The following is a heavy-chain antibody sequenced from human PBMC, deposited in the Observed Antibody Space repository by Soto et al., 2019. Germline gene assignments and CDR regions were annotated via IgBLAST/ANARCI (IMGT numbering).Heavy chain of an antibody. J-gene: IGHJ3*02. V-gene: IGHV3-23*01. D-gene: IGHD4-17*01. CDR2: ISSSSDSA. Sequence: GRSLTLSGGASGFIFRTYAMNCVSQAPGKGLEGVSAISSSSDSAFYAESVRGRVTISRDKSINALYLHMRSLSPEDTAVYYCAHPRGYGVFDAVDIWGQGTMVTVSS. CDR1: GFIFRTYA. CDR3: AHPRGYGVFDAVDI.